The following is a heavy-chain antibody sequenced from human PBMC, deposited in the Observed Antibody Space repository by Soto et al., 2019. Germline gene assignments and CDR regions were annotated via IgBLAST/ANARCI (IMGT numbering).Heavy chain of an antibody. CDR2: ISGSGGST. V-gene: IGHV3-23*01. CDR1: GFTFSNAW. J-gene: IGHJ5*02. Sequence: GGSLRLSCAASGFTFSNAWINWVRQAPGKGLEWVSAISGSGGSTYYADSVKGRFTISRDNSKNTLYLQMNSLRAEDTAVYYCAKSSDYSYGYKNWFDPWGQGTLVTVSS. CDR3: AKSSDYSYGYKNWFDP. D-gene: IGHD5-18*01.